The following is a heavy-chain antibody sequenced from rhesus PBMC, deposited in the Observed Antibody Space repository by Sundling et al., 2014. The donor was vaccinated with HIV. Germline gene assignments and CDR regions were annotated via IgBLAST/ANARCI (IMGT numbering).Heavy chain of an antibody. CDR1: GASISGAYA. D-gene: IGHD1-44*01. CDR3: ARLLVGSFDV. Sequence: QVQLQESGPGLVKPSETLSLTCGVSGASISGAYAWTWIRQSPGKGLEWIGHLFGSIGSTYYNPSLKSRVTISTDTSQNQFSLRLTSVTAVDTAVYFCARLLVGSFDVWGPGVLVTVSS. J-gene: IGHJ5-1*01. V-gene: IGHV4-76*01. CDR2: LFGSIGST.